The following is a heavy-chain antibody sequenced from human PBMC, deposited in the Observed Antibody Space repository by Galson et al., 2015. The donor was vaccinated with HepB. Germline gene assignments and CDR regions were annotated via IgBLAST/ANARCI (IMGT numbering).Heavy chain of an antibody. CDR1: GFTIDDYA. Sequence: SLRLSCAASGFTIDDYAMHWVRQAPGKGLEWVSGISWNSGSIGYADSVKGRFTISRDIAKNSLYLQMNSLRAEDTALYYCAKDIPPYIAVVLNYAMDVWGKGTTVTVSS. CDR2: ISWNSGSI. D-gene: IGHD2-2*01. J-gene: IGHJ6*04. V-gene: IGHV3-9*01. CDR3: AKDIPPYIAVVLNYAMDV.